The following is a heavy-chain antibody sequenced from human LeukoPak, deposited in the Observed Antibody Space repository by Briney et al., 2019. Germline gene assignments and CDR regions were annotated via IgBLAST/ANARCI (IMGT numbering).Heavy chain of an antibody. CDR2: ISWNSGSI. J-gene: IGHJ4*02. D-gene: IGHD6-19*01. CDR3: AKDIGGSSSGPTDY. V-gene: IGHV3-9*01. Sequence: PGGSLRLSCAASGFTFDDYAMHWVRQAPGKGLEWVSGISWNSGSIGYADSVKGRFTISRDNAKNSLYLQMNSLRAEDTALYYCAKDIGGSSSGPTDYWGQGTLVTVYS. CDR1: GFTFDDYA.